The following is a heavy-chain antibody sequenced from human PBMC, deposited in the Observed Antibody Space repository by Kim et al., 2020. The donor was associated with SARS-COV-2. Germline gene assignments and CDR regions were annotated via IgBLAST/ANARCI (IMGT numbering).Heavy chain of an antibody. J-gene: IGHJ5*02. CDR2: INHSGST. CDR3: ARGGDRPPAEGLPGGSNWFDP. D-gene: IGHD1-26*01. Sequence: SETLSLTCAVYGGSFSGYYWSWIRQPPGKGLEWIGEINHSGSTNYNPSLKSRVTISVDTSKNQFSLKLSSVTAADTAVYYCARGGDRPPAEGLPGGSNWFDPWGQGTLVTVSS. CDR1: GGSFSGYY. V-gene: IGHV4-34*01.